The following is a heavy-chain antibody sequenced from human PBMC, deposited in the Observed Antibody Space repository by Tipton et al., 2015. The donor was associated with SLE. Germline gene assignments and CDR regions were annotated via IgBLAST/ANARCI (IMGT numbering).Heavy chain of an antibody. CDR2: IYYSGST. D-gene: IGHD3-9*01. CDR1: GGSISSSSYY. J-gene: IGHJ3*02. Sequence: TLSLTCTVSGGSISSSSYYWGWIRQPPGKGLEWLGSIYYSGSTYYNPSLKSRVTISVDTSKNQFSLKLSSVTAADTAVYYCARLPDLGILTGSDAFDIWGQGTMVTVSS. V-gene: IGHV4-39*01. CDR3: ARLPDLGILTGSDAFDI.